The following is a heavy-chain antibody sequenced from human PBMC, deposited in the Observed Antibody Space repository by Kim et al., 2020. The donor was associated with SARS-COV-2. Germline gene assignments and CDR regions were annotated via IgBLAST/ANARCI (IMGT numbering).Heavy chain of an antibody. CDR1: GGSFSGYY. J-gene: IGHJ6*02. Sequence: SETLSLTCAVYGGSFSGYYWSWIRQPPGKGLEWIGEINHSGSTNYNPSLKSRVTISVDTSKNQFSLKLSSVTAADTAVYYCARAPMGCSSTSCYQGSDYYGMDVWGQGTTVTVSS. D-gene: IGHD2-2*01. V-gene: IGHV4-34*01. CDR2: INHSGST. CDR3: ARAPMGCSSTSCYQGSDYYGMDV.